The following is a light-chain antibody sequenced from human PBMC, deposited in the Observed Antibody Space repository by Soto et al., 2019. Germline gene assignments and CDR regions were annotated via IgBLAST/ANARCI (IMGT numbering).Light chain of an antibody. CDR2: DAS. CDR3: QQSYSTPYT. CDR1: QDIGKN. J-gene: IGKJ2*01. Sequence: DIQMTQSPSSLSASVGDRVTITCQASQDIGKNLNWYQQRSGKPPKLLIYDASNLETGVPSRFTGSGSGKDLSFTITTLQPEDFATYYCQQSYSTPYTFGQGTKVDIK. V-gene: IGKV1-33*01.